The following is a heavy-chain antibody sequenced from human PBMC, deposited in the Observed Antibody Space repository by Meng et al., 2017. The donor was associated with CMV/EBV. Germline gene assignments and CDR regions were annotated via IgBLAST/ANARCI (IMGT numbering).Heavy chain of an antibody. D-gene: IGHD5/OR15-5a*01. CDR2: LYWNNDE. CDR3: AHRDVSRAFDI. CDR1: GFSLSSTGVG. J-gene: IGHJ3*02. V-gene: IGHV2-5*01. Sequence: SGPTLVKPTQTLTLTCTFSGFSLSSTGVGVGWIRQPPGKALEWLTLLYWNNDERYSPSLKSRLSITKDTSKNQVVLTMTNMDPVDTGTYHCAHRDVSRAFDIWGQGTMVTVSS.